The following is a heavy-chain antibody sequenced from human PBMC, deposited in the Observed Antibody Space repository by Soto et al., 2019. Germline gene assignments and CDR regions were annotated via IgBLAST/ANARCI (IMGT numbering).Heavy chain of an antibody. CDR3: ARVDGTMVRGVLYYYYYYGMDV. CDR1: GGTFSSYA. J-gene: IGHJ6*02. V-gene: IGHV1-69*13. CDR2: IIPIFGTA. Sequence: SVKVSCKASGGTFSSYAISWVRQAPGQGLEWMGGIIPIFGTANYAQKFQGRVTITADESTSTAYMELSSLRSEDTAVYYRARVDGTMVRGVLYYYYYYGMDVWGQGTTVTVSS. D-gene: IGHD3-10*01.